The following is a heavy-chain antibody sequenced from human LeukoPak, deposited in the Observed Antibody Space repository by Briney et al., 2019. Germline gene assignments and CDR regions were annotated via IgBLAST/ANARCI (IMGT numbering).Heavy chain of an antibody. CDR3: ARGAYYYYGMDV. J-gene: IGHJ6*02. V-gene: IGHV3-53*01. CDR2: IYSGGST. Sequence: GGSLRLSCAASGFTVSSNYMSWVRQAPGKGLEWVSVIYSGGSTYYADSVKGRFTISRDKSKNTLYLQMNSLRAEDTAVYYCARGAYYYYGMDVWGQGTTVTVSS. CDR1: GFTVSSNY.